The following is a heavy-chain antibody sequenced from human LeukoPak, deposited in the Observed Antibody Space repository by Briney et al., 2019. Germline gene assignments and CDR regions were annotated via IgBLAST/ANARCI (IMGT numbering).Heavy chain of an antibody. CDR1: GFTFSSYA. CDR2: ISYDGSNK. J-gene: IGHJ6*02. V-gene: IGHV3-30-3*01. Sequence: GGSLRLSCAGSGFTFSSYAMHWVRQAPGKGLEWVAVISYDGSNKYYADSVKGRFTISRDNSKNTLYLQMNSLRAEDTAVYYCAEDGGGSSGWYGRYYYGMDVWGQGTTVTVSS. CDR3: AEDGGGSSGWYGRYYYGMDV. D-gene: IGHD6-19*01.